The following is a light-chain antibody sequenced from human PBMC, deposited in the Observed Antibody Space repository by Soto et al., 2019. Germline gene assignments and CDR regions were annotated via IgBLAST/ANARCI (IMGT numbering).Light chain of an antibody. CDR1: QGIRND. J-gene: IGKJ1*01. CDR3: LHDFNYPWT. V-gene: IGKV1-6*02. CDR2: ASS. Sequence: AIQMTQSPSYLSASVGDRVTITCRASQGIRNDLSWYQQKPGKAPKLLIYASSTLQSGVPARFTGGGSVTDFTLTLSGLQPEDFATYYCLHDFNYPWTFGQGTKVEIK.